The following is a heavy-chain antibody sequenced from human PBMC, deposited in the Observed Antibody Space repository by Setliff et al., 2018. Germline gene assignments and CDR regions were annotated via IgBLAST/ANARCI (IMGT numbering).Heavy chain of an antibody. CDR3: GTDHMPASGTSAFDI. V-gene: IGHV1-69*05. Sequence: SVKVSCKASGGTFNAYVISWVRQAPSQGLEWMGMIIPIFGTSNYAQKFQARVTMTTDESTSTAYMELSSLTSEDTAVYYCGTDHMPASGTSAFDIWGQGTVVTVSS. CDR2: IIPIFGTS. D-gene: IGHD6-13*01. CDR1: GGTFNAYV. J-gene: IGHJ3*02.